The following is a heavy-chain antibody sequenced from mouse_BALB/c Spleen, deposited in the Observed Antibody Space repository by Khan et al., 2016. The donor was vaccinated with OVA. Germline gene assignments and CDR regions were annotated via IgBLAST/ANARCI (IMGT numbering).Heavy chain of an antibody. CDR3: ARGVRLTY. CDR1: GYSITSDSA. J-gene: IGHJ3*01. D-gene: IGHD2-14*01. CDR2: INYSGST. Sequence: EVQLQESGPGLVKPSQSLSLTCTVTGYSITSDSAWNWIRQFPGNKLEWMGYINYSGSTSYNPPLKSRISITRDPSKNQFFLQLNSVTTEDTATYFCARGVRLTYWGQGTLVTVSA. V-gene: IGHV3-2*02.